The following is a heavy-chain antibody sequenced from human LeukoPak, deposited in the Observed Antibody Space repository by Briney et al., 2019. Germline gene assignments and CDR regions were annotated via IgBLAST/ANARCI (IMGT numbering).Heavy chain of an antibody. CDR2: ISISGSSK. V-gene: IGHV3-48*04. CDR1: GFTFSGYS. CDR3: ARGYCSGGSCSYFDY. Sequence: PGGSLRLSCAASGFTFSGYSMNWVRQAPGKGLEWVSYISISGSSKYYADSVKGRFTISRDNAKNSLFLQMNSLGAEDTAVYYCARGYCSGGSCSYFDYWGQGTLVTVSS. J-gene: IGHJ4*02. D-gene: IGHD2-15*01.